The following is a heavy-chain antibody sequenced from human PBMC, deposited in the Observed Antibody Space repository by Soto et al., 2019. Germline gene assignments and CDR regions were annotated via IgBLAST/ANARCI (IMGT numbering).Heavy chain of an antibody. CDR3: ASDGYPGGLDH. J-gene: IGHJ4*02. V-gene: IGHV4-61*01. Sequence: SETLSLTCTVSGGSVSSGSYYWSWIRQPPGKGLEWIGYIYYSGSTNYNPSLKSRVTISVDTSKNQFSLKLSSVTAADTAVYYCASDGYPGGLDHWGQGTLVTVSS. CDR1: GGSVSSGSYY. CDR2: IYYSGST. D-gene: IGHD5-12*01.